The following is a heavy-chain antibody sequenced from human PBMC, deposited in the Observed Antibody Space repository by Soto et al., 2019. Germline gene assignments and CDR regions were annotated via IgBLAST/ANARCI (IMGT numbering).Heavy chain of an antibody. Sequence: ELHLVESGGGLVQPGGSLRLSCTASGFMFGRYWMHWVRQAPGKGLEWVAYIKQDGSETNYVDSVKGRFTISRDNAMNEVYLQMNILTVEDSAVYFCASLTVTPPNCFDPWGQGTLVTISS. V-gene: IGHV3-7*01. J-gene: IGHJ5*02. CDR1: GFMFGRYW. D-gene: IGHD4-17*01. CDR3: ASLTVTPPNCFDP. CDR2: IKQDGSET.